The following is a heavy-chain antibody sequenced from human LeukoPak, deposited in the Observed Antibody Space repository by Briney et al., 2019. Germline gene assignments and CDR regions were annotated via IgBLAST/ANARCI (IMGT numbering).Heavy chain of an antibody. D-gene: IGHD3-16*01. V-gene: IGHV1-2*02. CDR1: GYTFIGYY. Sequence: ASVKVSYKASGYTFIGYYMHWVRQAPGQGLEWMGWINPNSGGTNYAQKFQGRVTMTRDTSISTAYMELSRLRSDDTAVYYCARGLWGTYYFDYWGQGTLVTVSS. J-gene: IGHJ4*02. CDR3: ARGLWGTYYFDY. CDR2: INPNSGGT.